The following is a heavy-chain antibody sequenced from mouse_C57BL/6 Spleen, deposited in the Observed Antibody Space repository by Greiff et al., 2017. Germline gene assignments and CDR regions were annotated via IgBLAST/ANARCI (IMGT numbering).Heavy chain of an antibody. D-gene: IGHD1-1*01. J-gene: IGHJ2*01. CDR3: ATLYGSSYSYFDY. CDR1: GFTFSDYG. CDR2: ISSGSSTI. V-gene: IGHV5-17*01. Sequence: EVNLVESGGGLVKPGGSLKLSCAASGFTFSDYGMHWVRQAPEKGLALVAYISSGSSTIYYADTVKGRFTISRDNAKNTLFLQMTSLRSEDTAMYYCATLYGSSYSYFDYWGQGTTLTVSS.